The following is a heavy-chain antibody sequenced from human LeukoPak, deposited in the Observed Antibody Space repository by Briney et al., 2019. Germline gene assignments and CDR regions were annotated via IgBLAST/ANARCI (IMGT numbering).Heavy chain of an antibody. V-gene: IGHV1-69*13. Sequence: GASVKVSCKASGGTYSSYAISWLRQAPGQGLEWMGGINPTFGTANYAHKFQGRVTITADESTSTAYMELSSLRSEDTAVDYCAKDRVYSYGYFKFWFDPWGQGTLVTVSS. J-gene: IGHJ5*02. CDR1: GGTYSSYA. CDR2: INPTFGTA. D-gene: IGHD5-18*01. CDR3: AKDRVYSYGYFKFWFDP.